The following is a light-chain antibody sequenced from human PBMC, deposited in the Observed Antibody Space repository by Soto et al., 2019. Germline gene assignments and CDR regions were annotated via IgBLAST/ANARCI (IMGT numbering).Light chain of an antibody. CDR2: GAS. Sequence: EIGLTQSPGTLSLSPGEGATLSCRASQSVVSSSLAWYQQKPGQAPRLLIYGASGRATGIPDRFSGSGCGTDFTLTISRLEPEDFAVYYCQQYGTPPHTFGQGTKVESK. CDR3: QQYGTPPHT. CDR1: QSVVSSS. V-gene: IGKV3-20*01. J-gene: IGKJ1*01.